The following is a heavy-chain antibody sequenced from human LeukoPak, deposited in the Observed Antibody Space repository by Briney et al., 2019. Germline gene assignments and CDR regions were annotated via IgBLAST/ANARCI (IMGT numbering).Heavy chain of an antibody. J-gene: IGHJ4*02. V-gene: IGHV1-2*02. CDR3: ARDPFSRAVLDY. CDR2: INPNSGGT. CDR1: GYTFTGYY. D-gene: IGHD3-3*02. Sequence: ASVKVSCKASGYTFTGYYMHWVRQAPGQGLEWMGWINPNSGGTNYAQKFQGRVTMTRDTSISTAYMELSRLRSDDTAVYYCARDPFSRAVLDYWGQGTLVTDSS.